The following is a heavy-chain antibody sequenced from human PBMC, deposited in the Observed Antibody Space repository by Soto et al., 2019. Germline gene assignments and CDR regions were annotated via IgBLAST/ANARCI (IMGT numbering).Heavy chain of an antibody. CDR2: INAGNGNT. Sequence: GASVKVSCKASGYTFTSYAMHWVRQAPGQRLEWMGWINAGNGNTKYSQKFQGRVTITRDTSASTAYMELSSLRSEDTAVYYCARDFTMVRRFYYYYYGMDVWGQGTTVTVSS. CDR3: ARDFTMVRRFYYYYYGMDV. D-gene: IGHD3-10*01. CDR1: GYTFTSYA. J-gene: IGHJ6*02. V-gene: IGHV1-3*01.